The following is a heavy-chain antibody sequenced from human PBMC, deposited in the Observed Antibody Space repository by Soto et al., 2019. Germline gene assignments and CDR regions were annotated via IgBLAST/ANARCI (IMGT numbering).Heavy chain of an antibody. D-gene: IGHD2-15*01. Sequence: EASVKVSCTASGYTFTNYYLHWVRQAPGEGLEWMGIINPDDGSTTYAQKFKGRVTMTRDTSTSTVYMDLSSLRSEDTAVYYCARSAYCSGGNCYFDYWGQGTLVTVSS. CDR1: GYTFTNYY. J-gene: IGHJ4*02. CDR3: ARSAYCSGGNCYFDY. CDR2: INPDDGST. V-gene: IGHV1-46*01.